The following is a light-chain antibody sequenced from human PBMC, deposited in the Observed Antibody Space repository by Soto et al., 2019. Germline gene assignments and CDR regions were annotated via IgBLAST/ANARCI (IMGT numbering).Light chain of an antibody. V-gene: IGLV2-14*01. CDR2: GVR. Sequence: QSVLTQPTSVSGSPGQSITISCTGNSNDIGSYDYVSWYQQHPGKAPRLLIHGVRNRPSGISSRFSASKSGLTASLTISGLQAEDEGHYYCQSYDKRLTAYVFGTGTKLTVL. CDR3: QSYDKRLTAYV. CDR1: SNDIGSYDY. J-gene: IGLJ1*01.